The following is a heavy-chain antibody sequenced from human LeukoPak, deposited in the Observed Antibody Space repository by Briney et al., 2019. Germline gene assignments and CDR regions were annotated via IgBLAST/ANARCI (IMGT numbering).Heavy chain of an antibody. CDR1: GFTFDDYA. D-gene: IGHD5-12*01. V-gene: IGHV3-9*01. CDR2: ISWNSGSI. Sequence: PGRSLRLSCAASGFTFDDYAMHWVRQAPGKGLEWVSGISWNSGSIGYADSVRGRFTISRDNAKNSLYLQMNSLRAEDTAVYYCARDPGGYGLFDYWGQGTLVTVSS. CDR3: ARDPGGYGLFDY. J-gene: IGHJ4*02.